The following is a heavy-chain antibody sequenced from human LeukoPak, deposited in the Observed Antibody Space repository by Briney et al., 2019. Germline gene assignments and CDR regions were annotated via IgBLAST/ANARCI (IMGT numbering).Heavy chain of an antibody. V-gene: IGHV4-34*01. J-gene: IGHJ6*03. CDR2: IYYSGST. CDR1: GGSFSGYY. CDR3: ARDLGPYYYYYMDV. Sequence: PSETLSLTCAVYGGSFSGYYWSWIRQPPGKGLEWIGSIYYSGSTYYNPSLKSRVTISVDTSKNQFSLKLSSVTAADTAVYYCARDLGPYYYYYMDVWGKGTTVTVSS.